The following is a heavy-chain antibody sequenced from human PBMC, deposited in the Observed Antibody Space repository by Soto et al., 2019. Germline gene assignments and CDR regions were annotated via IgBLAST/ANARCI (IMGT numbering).Heavy chain of an antibody. CDR1: GGSVSSGSYY. J-gene: IGHJ6*02. Sequence: QVQLQESGPGLVKPSETLSLTCTVSGGSVSSGSYYWSWIRQPPGKGLEWIGYIYYSGSTNYNPXXKSRVTISVDXXKXQXXLKLSSVTAADTAVYYCARDSLIPARRNYYYGMDVWGQGTTVTVSS. CDR3: ARDSLIPARRNYYYGMDV. V-gene: IGHV4-61*01. CDR2: IYYSGST. D-gene: IGHD2-21*01.